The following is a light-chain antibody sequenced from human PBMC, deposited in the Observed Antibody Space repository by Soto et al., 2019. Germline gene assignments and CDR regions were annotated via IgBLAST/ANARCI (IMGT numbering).Light chain of an antibody. J-gene: IGKJ4*01. V-gene: IGKV3-15*01. CDR2: GAS. CDR3: QQYGSSPLS. CDR1: QSVSSN. Sequence: EIVMTQSPATLSVSPGERATLSCRASQSVSSNLAWYQQKPGQAPRLLIYGASTRATGIPARFSGSGSATDFTLSISRLEPEDFAVYYCQQYGSSPLSFGGGTKVDIK.